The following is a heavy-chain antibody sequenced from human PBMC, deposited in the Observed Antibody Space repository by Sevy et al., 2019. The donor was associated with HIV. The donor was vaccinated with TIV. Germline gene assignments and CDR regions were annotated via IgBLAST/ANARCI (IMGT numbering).Heavy chain of an antibody. D-gene: IGHD2-2*01. CDR2: FSFGCGKI. Sequence: GGSLRLSCAASGFTFSNYAMSWDRQAPGKGLEWVSTFSFGCGKINYADSVKGRFTISRDNSENTLYLQMNSLRAEDTALYYCAGEGCSKPHDYWGQGTLVTVSS. CDR3: AGEGCSKPHDY. CDR1: GFTFSNYA. V-gene: IGHV3-23*01. J-gene: IGHJ4*02.